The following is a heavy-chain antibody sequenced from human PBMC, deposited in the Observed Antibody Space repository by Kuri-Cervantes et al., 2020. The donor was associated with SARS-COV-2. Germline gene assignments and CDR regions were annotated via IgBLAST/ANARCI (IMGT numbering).Heavy chain of an antibody. Sequence: ESLKISCTVSGGSISSYYWSWIRQPAGKGLEWIGSIYYSGSTYYNPSLKSRVTISVDTSKNQFSLKLSSVTAADTAVYYCARLGLGYCSSTSCYTRYSNGVDYYYYYGMDVWGQGTTVTVSS. CDR2: IYYSGST. V-gene: IGHV4-59*05. CDR3: ARLGLGYCSSTSCYTRYSNGVDYYYYYGMDV. CDR1: GGSISSYY. D-gene: IGHD2-2*02. J-gene: IGHJ6*02.